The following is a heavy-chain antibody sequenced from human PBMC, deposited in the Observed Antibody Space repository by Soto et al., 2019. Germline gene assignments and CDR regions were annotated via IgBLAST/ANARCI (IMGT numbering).Heavy chain of an antibody. CDR1: GGSISPYY. Sequence: SETLSLTCTVSGGSISPYYWSWIRQPPGKGLEWIGFIYYSGSTNYNPSLKSRVTISVDTSQNQFSLMLTSVTAADTAVYYCARPRSSGYAGEFDYWGQGILVTVSS. J-gene: IGHJ4*02. D-gene: IGHD3-22*01. CDR2: IYYSGST. CDR3: ARPRSSGYAGEFDY. V-gene: IGHV4-59*01.